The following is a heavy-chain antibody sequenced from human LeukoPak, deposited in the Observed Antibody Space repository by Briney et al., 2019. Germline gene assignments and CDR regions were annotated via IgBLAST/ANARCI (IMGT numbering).Heavy chain of an antibody. CDR3: AKDSRTIFGVVTAHSPPFDY. V-gene: IGHV3-23*01. CDR1: GFTFSSYA. Sequence: GGSLRLSCAASGFTFSSYAMSWVRQAPGKGLEWVSAISGSGGSTYYADSVKGRFTISRDNSKNTLYLQMNSLRAEDTAVYYCAKDSRTIFGVVTAHSPPFDYWGQGTLVTVSS. D-gene: IGHD3-3*01. J-gene: IGHJ4*02. CDR2: ISGSGGST.